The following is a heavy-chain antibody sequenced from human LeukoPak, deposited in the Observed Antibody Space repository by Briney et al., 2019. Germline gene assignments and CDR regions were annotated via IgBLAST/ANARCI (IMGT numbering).Heavy chain of an antibody. CDR1: GYTFTDYY. CDR2: INPKSDGT. D-gene: IGHD5-24*01. CDR3: ARGNVEMGFDY. V-gene: IGHV1-2*02. Sequence: ASVKVSCKTSGYTFTDYYMHWVRQAPGQGPEWMGWINPKSDGTNYAQEFQGRVTMTRDTSLNTANMELSRLRSDGTAVYYCARGNVEMGFDYWGQGTLVTVSS. J-gene: IGHJ4*02.